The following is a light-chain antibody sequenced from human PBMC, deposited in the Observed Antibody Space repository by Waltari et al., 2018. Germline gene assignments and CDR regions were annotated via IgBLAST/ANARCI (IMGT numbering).Light chain of an antibody. CDR1: QSVSGSY. V-gene: IGKV3-20*01. Sequence: EIVLTQSPGTLSLSPGERATLSCRASQSVSGSYLAWYQQKPGQAPRILIFGASRRATGIPDRFSGSGSGTDFTLTISRLEPEDFAVYYCQQYGNSLTFGGGTKVEIK. CDR3: QQYGNSLT. J-gene: IGKJ4*01. CDR2: GAS.